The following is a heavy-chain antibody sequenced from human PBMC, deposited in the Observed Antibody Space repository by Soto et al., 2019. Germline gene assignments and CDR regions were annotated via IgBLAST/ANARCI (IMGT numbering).Heavy chain of an antibody. D-gene: IGHD2-2*01. CDR2: IIPIFGTA. CDR3: AVTIVVVPAYYYYGMDV. J-gene: IGHJ6*02. Sequence: VKVSCKASGGTFSSYAISWVRQAPGQGLEWMGGIIPIFGTANYAQKFQGRVTITADKSTSTAYMELSSLRSEDTAVYYCAVTIVVVPAYYYYGMDVWGQGTTVTVSS. CDR1: GGTFSSYA. V-gene: IGHV1-69*13.